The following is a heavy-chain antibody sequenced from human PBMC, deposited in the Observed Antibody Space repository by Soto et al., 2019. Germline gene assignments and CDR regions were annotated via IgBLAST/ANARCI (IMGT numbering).Heavy chain of an antibody. Sequence: ASVKVSCKASGYTFTSYAMHWVRQAPGQRREWMGWINAGNGNTKYSQKFQGRVTITRDTSASTAYMELSSLRSEDTAVYYFARGIGYSSSWREYYYYYYGMDVWGQGTTATVSS. D-gene: IGHD6-13*01. J-gene: IGHJ6*02. V-gene: IGHV1-3*01. CDR1: GYTFTSYA. CDR3: ARGIGYSSSWREYYYYYYGMDV. CDR2: INAGNGNT.